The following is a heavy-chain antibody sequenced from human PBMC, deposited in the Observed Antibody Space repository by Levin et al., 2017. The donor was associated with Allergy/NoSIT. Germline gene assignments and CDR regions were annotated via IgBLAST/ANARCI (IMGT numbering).Heavy chain of an antibody. CDR3: AKLYYYDSSGYQNFDY. D-gene: IGHD3-22*01. V-gene: IGHV3-23*01. CDR2: ISGSGAST. Sequence: GGSLRLSCAAPGFTFSTYAMSWVRQAPGKGLEWVSGISGSGASTYYAVSVKGRFAISRDNSKKTLYLQMNSLRAEDTAVYYCAKLYYYDSSGYQNFDYWGQGTLVTVSS. J-gene: IGHJ4*02. CDR1: GFTFSTYA.